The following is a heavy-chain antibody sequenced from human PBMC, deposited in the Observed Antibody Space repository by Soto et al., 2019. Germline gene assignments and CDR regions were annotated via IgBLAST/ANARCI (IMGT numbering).Heavy chain of an antibody. CDR2: IYYSGST. CDR1: GGSISSYY. V-gene: IGHV4-59*08. CDR3: ARLYDSSTWSHSSGLDYYCYMDV. D-gene: IGHD6-13*01. Sequence: SETLSLTCTVSGGSISSYYWSWIRQPPGKGLEWIGYIYYSGSTNYNPSLKSRVTISVDTSKNQFSLKLSSVTAADTAVYYCARLYDSSTWSHSSGLDYYCYMDVWGKRTTVAVSS. J-gene: IGHJ6*03.